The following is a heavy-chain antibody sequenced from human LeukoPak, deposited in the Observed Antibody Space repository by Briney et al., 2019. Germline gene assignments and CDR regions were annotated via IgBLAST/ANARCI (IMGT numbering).Heavy chain of an antibody. V-gene: IGHV3-30*18. CDR3: AKEYSSGRIDY. Sequence: PGRSLRLSCAASGFTFSSYGMHWVRQAPGKGLEWVAVISYDGSNKYYADSVKGRFTIYRDNSKNTLHLQTNSLRAEDTGVYYCAKEYSSGRIDYWGQGTLVTVSS. CDR2: ISYDGSNK. D-gene: IGHD6-19*01. J-gene: IGHJ4*02. CDR1: GFTFSSYG.